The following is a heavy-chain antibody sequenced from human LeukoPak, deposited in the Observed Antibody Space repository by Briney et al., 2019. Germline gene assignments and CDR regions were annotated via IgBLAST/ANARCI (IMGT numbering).Heavy chain of an antibody. Sequence: PGGSLRLSCAASGFTFGSYAMSWVRQAPGKGLEWVSAISGSGGSTYYADSVKGRFTISRDNSKNTLYLQMNSLRAEDTAVYYCAKDEYCSGGSCYPEYFQHWGQGTLVTVSS. CDR3: AKDEYCSGGSCYPEYFQH. D-gene: IGHD2-15*01. CDR2: ISGSGGST. CDR1: GFTFGSYA. V-gene: IGHV3-23*01. J-gene: IGHJ1*01.